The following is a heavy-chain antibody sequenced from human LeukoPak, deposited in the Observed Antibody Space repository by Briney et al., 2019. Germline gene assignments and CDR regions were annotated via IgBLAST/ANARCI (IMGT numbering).Heavy chain of an antibody. Sequence: SETLSLTCTVSGGSISSSSYYWGWIRQPPGQGLEWIGSIYYSGSTYYNPSLKSRVTISVDTSKNQFSLKLSSVTAADTAVYYCARPDASSGSLFDIWGQGTMVTVSS. D-gene: IGHD6-19*01. CDR2: IYYSGST. CDR1: GGSISSSSYY. J-gene: IGHJ3*02. CDR3: ARPDASSGSLFDI. V-gene: IGHV4-39*01.